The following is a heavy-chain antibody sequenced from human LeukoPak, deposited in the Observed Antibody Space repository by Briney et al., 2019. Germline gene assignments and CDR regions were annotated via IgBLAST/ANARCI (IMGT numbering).Heavy chain of an antibody. J-gene: IGHJ6*03. CDR2: ISSSSSTL. CDR3: ARDSSSTVTTFLYYYYMDV. Sequence: PGGSLRLSCAASGFTLSSYSMNWDRQAPGKGLEWVSYISSSSSTLYYADSVKGRFTISRDNAKNSLYLQMNSLRAEDTAVYYSARDSSSTVTTFLYYYYMDVWGKGTTVTVSS. CDR1: GFTLSSYS. D-gene: IGHD4-17*01. V-gene: IGHV3-48*01.